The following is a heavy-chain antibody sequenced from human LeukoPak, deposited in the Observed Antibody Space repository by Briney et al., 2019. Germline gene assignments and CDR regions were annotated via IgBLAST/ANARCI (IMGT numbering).Heavy chain of an antibody. V-gene: IGHV1-2*02. D-gene: IGHD2-15*01. CDR2: INPNSGGT. Sequence: ASVKVSCKASGYTFTGYYMHWVRQAPGQGLEWMGWINPNSGGTNYAQKFQGRVTMTRDTSIGTAYMELSRLRSDDTAVYYCAIQKRGYCSGGSCYFFDYWGQGTLVTVSS. J-gene: IGHJ4*02. CDR3: AIQKRGYCSGGSCYFFDY. CDR1: GYTFTGYY.